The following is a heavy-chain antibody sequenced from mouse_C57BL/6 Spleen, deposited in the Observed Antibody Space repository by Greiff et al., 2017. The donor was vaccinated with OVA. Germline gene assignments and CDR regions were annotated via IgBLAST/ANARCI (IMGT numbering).Heavy chain of an antibody. V-gene: IGHV1-82*01. CDR2: IYPGDGDT. Sequence: QVQLQQSGPELVKPGASVKISCKASGYAFSSSWMNWVKQRPGKGLEWIGRIYPGDGDTNYNGKFKGKATLTADKSSSTAYMQLSSLTSEDSAVYVCARGNDYSAWFAYWGQGTLVTVSA. D-gene: IGHD2-4*01. J-gene: IGHJ3*01. CDR1: GYAFSSSW. CDR3: ARGNDYSAWFAY.